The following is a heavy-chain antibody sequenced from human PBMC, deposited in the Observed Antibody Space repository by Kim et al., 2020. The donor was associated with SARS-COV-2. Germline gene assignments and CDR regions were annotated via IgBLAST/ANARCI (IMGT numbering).Heavy chain of an antibody. J-gene: IGHJ5*02. CDR1: GGSISSYY. Sequence: SETLSLTCTVSGGSISSYYWSWIRQPPGKGLEWIGYIYYSGSTNYNPSLKSRVPISVDTSKNQFSLKLSSVTAADTAVYYCARLRFLEWLDPGPKFDPWGQGTLVTVSS. CDR3: ARLRFLEWLDPGPKFDP. V-gene: IGHV4-59*08. CDR2: IYYSGST. D-gene: IGHD3-3*01.